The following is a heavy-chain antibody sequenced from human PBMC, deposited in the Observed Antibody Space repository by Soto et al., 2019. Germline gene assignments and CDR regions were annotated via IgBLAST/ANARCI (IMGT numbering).Heavy chain of an antibody. D-gene: IGHD4-4*01. CDR2: IYWDDDK. J-gene: IGHJ4*02. CDR1: GFSLSTSGVG. Sequence: SGPTLVNPTQTLTLTCTFSGFSLSTSGVGVGWIRQPPGKALEWLALIYWDDDKRYSPSLKSRLIITKDTSKNQVVLTMTNMDPVATATYYCAHSHDAYRLFDYWGQGTLVTVSS. CDR3: AHSHDAYRLFDY. V-gene: IGHV2-5*02.